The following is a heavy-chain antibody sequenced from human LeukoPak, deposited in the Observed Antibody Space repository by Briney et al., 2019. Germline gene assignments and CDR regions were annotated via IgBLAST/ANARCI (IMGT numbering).Heavy chain of an antibody. J-gene: IGHJ4*02. Sequence: PGGSLRLSCAASGFTVSSNYMSWVRQAPGKGLGWVSVIYSGGSTYYADSVTGRFTISRHNSKNTLYLQMNSLRAEDTAVYYCARSSTLAAAAHFDYWGQGTLVTVSS. D-gene: IGHD6-13*01. CDR1: GFTVSSNY. CDR2: IYSGGST. V-gene: IGHV3-53*04. CDR3: ARSSTLAAAAHFDY.